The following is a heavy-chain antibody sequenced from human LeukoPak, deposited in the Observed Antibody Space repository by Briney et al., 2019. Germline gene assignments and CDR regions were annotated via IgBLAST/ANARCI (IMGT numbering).Heavy chain of an antibody. D-gene: IGHD3-10*01. Sequence: GRSLRLSCVASGLTFRNYGMDWVRQAPGKGLEWVAIISYDGVNKYYTDSVKGRFTISRDNSKNTLYLQMNSLTTEDTAVYYCTTLQYGSGSYYSSYWGQGTLVTVSS. CDR2: ISYDGVNK. V-gene: IGHV3-30*03. J-gene: IGHJ4*02. CDR3: TTLQYGSGSYYSSY. CDR1: GLTFRNYG.